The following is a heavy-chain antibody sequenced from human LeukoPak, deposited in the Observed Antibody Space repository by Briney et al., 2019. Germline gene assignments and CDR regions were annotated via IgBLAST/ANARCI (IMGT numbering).Heavy chain of an antibody. V-gene: IGHV3-53*01. Sequence: GGSLRLSCAASGFTVSSNYMSWVRQAPGKGLEWVSVIYSGGSTYYADSVKGRFTISRDNSKNTLYLQMNSLRAEDTAVYYCAKDITTTVTSWNSDYWGQGTLVTVSS. CDR3: AKDITTTVTSWNSDY. D-gene: IGHD4-17*01. CDR2: IYSGGST. CDR1: GFTVSSNY. J-gene: IGHJ4*02.